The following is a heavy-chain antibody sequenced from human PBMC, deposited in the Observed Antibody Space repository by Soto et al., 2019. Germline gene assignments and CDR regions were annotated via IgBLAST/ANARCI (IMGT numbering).Heavy chain of an antibody. D-gene: IGHD6-19*01. CDR3: ARDRYSSGWYDLDY. V-gene: IGHV3-33*01. Sequence: QVQLVESGGGVVQPGRSLRLSCAASGFTFSSYGMHWVRQAPGKGLEWVAVIWYDGSNKYYADSVKGRFTISRDNSXNTLNLQMNSLRAEDTAVYYCARDRYSSGWYDLDYWGQGTLVTVSS. CDR1: GFTFSSYG. CDR2: IWYDGSNK. J-gene: IGHJ4*02.